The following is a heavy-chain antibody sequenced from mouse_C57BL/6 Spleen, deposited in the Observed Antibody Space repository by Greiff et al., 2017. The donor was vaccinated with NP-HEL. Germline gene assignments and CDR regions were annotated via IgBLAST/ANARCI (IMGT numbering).Heavy chain of an antibody. J-gene: IGHJ3*01. Sequence: VKLQESGPELVKPGASVKISCKASGYAFSSSWMNWVKQRPGKGLEWIGRIYPGDGDTNYNGKFKGKATLTADKSSSTAYMQLSSLTSEDSAVYFCARSYYGNPWFAYWGQGTLVTVSA. D-gene: IGHD2-10*01. CDR2: IYPGDGDT. CDR3: ARSYYGNPWFAY. CDR1: GYAFSSSW. V-gene: IGHV1-82*01.